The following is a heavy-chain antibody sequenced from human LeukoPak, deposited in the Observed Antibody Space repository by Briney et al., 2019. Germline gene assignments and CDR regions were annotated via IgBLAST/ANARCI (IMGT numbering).Heavy chain of an antibody. Sequence: PSETLSLTCAVYGGSFSGYYWSWIRQPPGKGLEWIGEINHSGSTNYNPSLKSRVTISVDTSKNQFSLKLSSVTAADTAVHYCARGPLIVVVPAAQNELDYWGQGTLVTVSS. CDR2: INHSGST. CDR3: ARGPLIVVVPAAQNELDY. D-gene: IGHD2-2*01. J-gene: IGHJ4*02. CDR1: GGSFSGYY. V-gene: IGHV4-34*01.